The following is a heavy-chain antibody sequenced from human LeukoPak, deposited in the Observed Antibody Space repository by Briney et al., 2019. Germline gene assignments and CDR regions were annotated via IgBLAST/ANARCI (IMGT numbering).Heavy chain of an antibody. CDR3: ARDRSGGYSLDY. CDR1: GYSISAGYF. V-gene: IGHV4-38-2*02. D-gene: IGHD2-15*01. Sequence: SETLSLTCAVSGYSISAGYFWGWIRQPPGKGLEWIGSMYHAGSTYYNPSLKSRVTISVDTSKNQFSLKLSSVTVADTAVYYCARDRSGGYSLDYWGQGTLVTVSS. J-gene: IGHJ4*02. CDR2: MYHAGST.